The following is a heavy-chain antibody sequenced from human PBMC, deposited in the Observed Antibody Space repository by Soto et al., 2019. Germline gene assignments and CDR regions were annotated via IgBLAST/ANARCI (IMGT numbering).Heavy chain of an antibody. D-gene: IGHD6-19*01. V-gene: IGHV4-59*02. J-gene: IGHJ4*02. CDR1: GASVTGFY. Sequence: SETLSLTCTVSGASVTGFYWSWIRQPPGKGLEWIVYVFHSGSSNYNPSLKSRVTISVDTSKSQISLRLTSVTAADTAVYYCARAQGLGVAHIDYWGQGTLVTVSS. CDR3: ARAQGLGVAHIDY. CDR2: VFHSGSS.